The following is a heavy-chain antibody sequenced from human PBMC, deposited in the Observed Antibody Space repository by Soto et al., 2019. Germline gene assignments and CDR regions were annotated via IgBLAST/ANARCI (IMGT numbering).Heavy chain of an antibody. CDR2: IYYSGST. CDR3: ARQGDITMVRGVIIDYYYYGMDV. J-gene: IGHJ6*02. V-gene: IGHV4-39*01. D-gene: IGHD3-10*01. Sequence: PSETLSLTCTVSGGSISSSSYYWGWIRQPPGKGLEWIGSIYYSGSTYYNPSLKSRVTISVDTSKNQFSLKLSSVTAADTAVYYCARQGDITMVRGVIIDYYYYGMDVWGQGTTVTVSS. CDR1: GGSISSSSYY.